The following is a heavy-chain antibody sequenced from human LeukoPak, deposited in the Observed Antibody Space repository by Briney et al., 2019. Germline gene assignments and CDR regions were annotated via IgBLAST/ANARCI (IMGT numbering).Heavy chain of an antibody. CDR1: GGSLSTYY. D-gene: IGHD5-18*01. CDR3: ARDKAHTYGRYFDP. V-gene: IGHV4-59*01. J-gene: IGHJ5*02. Sequence: PSETLSLTCSVSGGSLSTYYWNWIREAPGKGLEWIGHISNGNTDYNPSLKSRVTISVDTSKNQFSLKLTSVTAADTAIYYCARDKAHTYGRYFDPWGQGALVTVPS. CDR2: ISNGNT.